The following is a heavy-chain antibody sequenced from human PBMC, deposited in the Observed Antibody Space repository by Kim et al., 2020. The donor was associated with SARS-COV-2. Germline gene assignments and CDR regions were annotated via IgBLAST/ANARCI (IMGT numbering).Heavy chain of an antibody. J-gene: IGHJ5*02. Sequence: GGSLRLSCAASGFTFSSYWMHWVRQAPGKGLVWVSRINTDGSSTSYADSVKGRFTISRDNAKNTLYLQMNSLRAEDTAVYYCARDRNFCSSTSCWGWFDPAGQGTLVTVPS. D-gene: IGHD2-2*01. CDR1: GFTFSSYW. V-gene: IGHV3-74*01. CDR3: ARDRNFCSSTSCWGWFDP. CDR2: INTDGSST.